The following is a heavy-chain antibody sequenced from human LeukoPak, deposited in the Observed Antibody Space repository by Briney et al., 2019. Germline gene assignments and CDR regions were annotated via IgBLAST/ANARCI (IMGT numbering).Heavy chain of an antibody. CDR1: GGSISSSNW. CDR2: IYHSGST. CDR3: ARGSSGLGSIVY. V-gene: IGHV4-4*02. J-gene: IGHJ4*02. Sequence: SETLSLTCAASGGSISSSNWWSWIRQPPGKGLEWIGEIYHSGSTNYNRSIKSRVTISVDKSKNQFSLKLSSVTAADTAVYYCARGSSGLGSIVYWGQGTLVTVSS. D-gene: IGHD6-19*01.